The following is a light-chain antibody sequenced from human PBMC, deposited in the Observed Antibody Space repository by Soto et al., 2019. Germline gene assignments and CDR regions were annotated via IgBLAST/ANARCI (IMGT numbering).Light chain of an antibody. V-gene: IGLV2-23*03. CDR2: EGS. CDR3: CSYAGIGTFV. CDR1: SSDVGNYNL. Sequence: QSALTQPASVSGSPGQSITISCTGTSSDVGNYNLISWYQQYPGKAPKVMIYEGSKRPSGVSNRFSGSKSGNTASLTISGLQAEDEADYYCCSYAGIGTFVFGGGTKLTVL. J-gene: IGLJ2*01.